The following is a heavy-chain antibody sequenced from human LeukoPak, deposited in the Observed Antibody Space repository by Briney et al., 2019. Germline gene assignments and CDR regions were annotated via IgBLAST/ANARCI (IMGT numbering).Heavy chain of an antibody. V-gene: IGHV1-24*01. CDR3: ATVSYYYDWGGYQGYFQH. J-gene: IGHJ1*01. CDR2: FDPEDGET. Sequence: ASVKISCKVSGYTLTELSIHWVRQAPGKGLEWMGGFDPEDGETIYAQRFQGRVTMTEDTSTDTAYMELSSLRSEDAAVYYCATVSYYYDWGGYQGYFQHWGQGTLVTVSS. D-gene: IGHD3-22*01. CDR1: GYTLTELS.